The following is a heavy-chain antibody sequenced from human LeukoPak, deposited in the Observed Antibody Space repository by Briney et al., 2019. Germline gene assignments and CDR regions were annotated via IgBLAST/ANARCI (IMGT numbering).Heavy chain of an antibody. V-gene: IGHV3-33*01. CDR3: ARDQGSNYVFYYYYYGMDV. D-gene: IGHD4-11*01. CDR2: IWYDGSNK. CDR1: GFTFSSYG. J-gene: IGHJ6*02. Sequence: GGSLRLSCAASGFTFSSYGMHWVRQAPGKGLEWVAVIWYDGSNKYYADSVKGRFTISRDNSKSTLYLQMNSLRAEDTAVYYCARDQGSNYVFYYYYYGMDVWGQGTTVTVSS.